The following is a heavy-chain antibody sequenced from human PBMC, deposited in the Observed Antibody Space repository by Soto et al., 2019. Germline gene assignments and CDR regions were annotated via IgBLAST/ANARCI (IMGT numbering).Heavy chain of an antibody. Sequence: EVQLVESGGGLVQPGRSLRLSCTASGFTFGDYAMSWFRQAPGKGLEWVGFIRSKAYGGTTEYAASVKGRFTISRDDSKSIAYLQMNSLKTEDTAVYYCTSPEGDDEFDYWGQGTLVTVSS. CDR1: GFTFGDYA. V-gene: IGHV3-49*03. CDR3: TSPEGDDEFDY. J-gene: IGHJ4*02. CDR2: IRSKAYGGTT. D-gene: IGHD2-21*02.